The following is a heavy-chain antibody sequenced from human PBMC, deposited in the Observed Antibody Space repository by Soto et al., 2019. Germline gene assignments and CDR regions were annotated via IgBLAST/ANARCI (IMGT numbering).Heavy chain of an antibody. J-gene: IGHJ5*02. Sequence: QVQLVQSGAEVKKPGSSVKVSCKASGGTFSSYAISWVRQAPGQGLEWMGGIIPIFGTANYAQKFQGRVTITADESTSTAYMELSSLRSEDTAVYYCARGPREVVVAAIPNWFDPWGQGTLVTVSS. V-gene: IGHV1-69*12. D-gene: IGHD2-15*01. CDR3: ARGPREVVVAAIPNWFDP. CDR1: GGTFSSYA. CDR2: IIPIFGTA.